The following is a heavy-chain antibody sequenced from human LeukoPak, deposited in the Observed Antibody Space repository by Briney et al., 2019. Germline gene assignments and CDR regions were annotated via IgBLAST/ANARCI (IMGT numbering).Heavy chain of an antibody. Sequence: GGSLRLSCAASGFTFSLYAMNWVRQAPGKGLEWVSYINDESSDIHYAGSVRGRFTISRDDARQTLYLQVSSLRVEDTAVYYCARDRIQPGLIDSWGQGTLVTVSS. CDR3: ARDRIQPGLIDS. CDR1: GFTFSLYA. V-gene: IGHV3-21*05. J-gene: IGHJ4*02. CDR2: INDESSDI. D-gene: IGHD2-2*01.